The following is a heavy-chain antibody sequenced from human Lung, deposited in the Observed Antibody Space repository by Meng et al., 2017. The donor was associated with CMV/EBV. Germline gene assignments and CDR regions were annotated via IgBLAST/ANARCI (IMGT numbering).Heavy chain of an antibody. J-gene: IGHJ6*02. CDR2: INPDSGGT. CDR1: GYTLTDYY. V-gene: IGHV1-2*02. D-gene: IGHD3-10*01. CDR3: ARVGGMTTRVRGVRYHPGLAV. Sequence: ASVKVSXKPSGYTLTDYYLHWVRQAPGQGLEWIGWINPDSGGTYFAQKFQGRVTMTRDTSISTAYMELSSLRSADTAVYYCARVGGMTTRVRGVRYHPGLAVWGQGTTVTVSS.